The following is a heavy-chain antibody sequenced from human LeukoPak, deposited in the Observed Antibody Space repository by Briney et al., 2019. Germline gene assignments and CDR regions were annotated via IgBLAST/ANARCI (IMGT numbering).Heavy chain of an antibody. CDR2: ISGSSSHT. D-gene: IGHD4-17*01. V-gene: IGHV3-11*06. J-gene: IGHJ5*02. Sequence: GGSLRLSCAASGFAFSDNYMSWIRQAPGGGLEWVSYISGSSSHTSYADSVKGRFTISRDNAKNSLYLQMNSLRAEDTAVYYCAQTTVTSSWGQGTLVTVSS. CDR1: GFAFSDNY. CDR3: AQTTVTSS.